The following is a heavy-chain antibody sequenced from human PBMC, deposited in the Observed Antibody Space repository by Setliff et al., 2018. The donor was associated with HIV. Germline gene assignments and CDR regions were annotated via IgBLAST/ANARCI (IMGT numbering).Heavy chain of an antibody. CDR1: GGSNSGDY. V-gene: IGHV4-4*09. CDR2: IHTSGRT. J-gene: IGHJ4*02. D-gene: IGHD1-7*01. CDR3: ARPPREETQRNYKFDS. Sequence: SETLSLTCTVSGGSNSGDYWSWIRQPPGKGLEWIGYIHTSGRTNYNYPFKTRATISRDTSKNQFSLRLSSVTATDTAMYYCARPPREETQRNYKFDSWGQGTLVTVSS.